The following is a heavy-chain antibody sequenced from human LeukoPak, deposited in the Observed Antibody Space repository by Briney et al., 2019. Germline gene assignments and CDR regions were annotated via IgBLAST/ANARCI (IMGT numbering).Heavy chain of an antibody. CDR3: ARTRGSGSSDY. J-gene: IGHJ4*02. D-gene: IGHD3-10*01. CDR1: GGFLSSFY. Sequence: SETLSLTCTVSGGFLSSFYWSWVRQPPGKGLEWIGYIYYGGSTDYNPSLKGRLSISVDTSKNQFSLKLTSVTAADTAVYYCARTRGSGSSDYWGQGTLVTVST. V-gene: IGHV4-59*01. CDR2: IYYGGST.